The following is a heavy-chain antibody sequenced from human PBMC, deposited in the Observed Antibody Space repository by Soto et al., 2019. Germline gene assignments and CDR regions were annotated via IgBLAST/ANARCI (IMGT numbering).Heavy chain of an antibody. J-gene: IGHJ3*02. V-gene: IGHV3-33*03. CDR1: GFTFSNYG. Sequence: QVQLVESGGGGVQPGRSLRLSCAASGFTFSNYGMHWVRXXXXXXXXXXAVIWNDGTNKYYVDSVRGRFTISRDDSKXXXXXXXXXXXXXXXXXXXXXXXXXXXXXXXDAFDIWGLGTMVSVSA. CDR2: IWNDGTNK. CDR3: XXXXXXXXXXXDAFDI.